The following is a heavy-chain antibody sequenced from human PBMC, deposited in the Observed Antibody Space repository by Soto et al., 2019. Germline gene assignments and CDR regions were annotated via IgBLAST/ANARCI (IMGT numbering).Heavy chain of an antibody. Sequence: PSETLSLTCTVSGGSISSYYWSWIRQPPGKGLEWIGYIYYSGSTNYNPSLKSRVTISVDTSKNQFSLKLSSVTAADTAVYYCARHRERYSSSPVDYWGQGTLVTVSS. CDR2: IYYSGST. D-gene: IGHD6-6*01. V-gene: IGHV4-59*08. CDR1: GGSISSYY. CDR3: ARHRERYSSSPVDY. J-gene: IGHJ4*02.